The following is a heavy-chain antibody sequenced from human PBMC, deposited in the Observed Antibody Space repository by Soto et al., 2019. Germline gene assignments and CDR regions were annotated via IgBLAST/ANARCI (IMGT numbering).Heavy chain of an antibody. J-gene: IGHJ4*02. V-gene: IGHV4-31*03. Sequence: SETLSLTCKVSGDSVSSGRDFWSWIRQHPGMALEWIGYISYSGTTYYTPSLRSRVSISIDTSQNQFSLRLDSVPAADTAVYYCARGRPMLGAKTFFDYWGQGTRVTVSS. CDR2: ISYSGTT. CDR1: GDSVSSGRDF. CDR3: ARGRPMLGAKTFFDY. D-gene: IGHD1-26*01.